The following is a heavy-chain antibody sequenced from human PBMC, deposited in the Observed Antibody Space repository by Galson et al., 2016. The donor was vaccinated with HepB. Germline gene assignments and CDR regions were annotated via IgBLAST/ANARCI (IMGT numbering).Heavy chain of an antibody. Sequence: SVKVSCKASGGTFSSHAISWVRQAPGQGLEWMGGVVPILSTSNYAQRFQGRLTITVDESTSTAYLEMSNLRSEDTAVYYCARAVDTAMVTDQPYGSWGQGTLVTVSA. CDR2: VVPILSTS. J-gene: IGHJ5*02. D-gene: IGHD5-18*01. V-gene: IGHV1-69*13. CDR1: GGTFSSHA. CDR3: ARAVDTAMVTDQPYGS.